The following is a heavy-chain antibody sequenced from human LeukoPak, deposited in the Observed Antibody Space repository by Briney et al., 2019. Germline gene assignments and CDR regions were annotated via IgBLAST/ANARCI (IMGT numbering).Heavy chain of an antibody. V-gene: IGHV4-30-2*01. CDR1: GGSISSGGYY. D-gene: IGHD3-10*01. J-gene: IGHJ3*02. CDR3: ARRGDAFDI. Sequence: SSETLSLTCTVSGGSISSGGYYWSWIRQPPGKGLEWIGYIYHSGSTYYNPSLKSRVTISVDRSKNQFSLKLSSVTAADTAVYYCARRGDAFDIWGQGTMVTVSS. CDR2: IYHSGST.